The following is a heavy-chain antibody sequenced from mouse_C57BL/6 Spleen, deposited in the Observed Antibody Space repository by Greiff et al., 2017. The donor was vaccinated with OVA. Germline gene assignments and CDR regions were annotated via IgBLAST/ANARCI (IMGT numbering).Heavy chain of an antibody. CDR2: IDPSDSYT. Sequence: QVQLQQPGAELVMPGASVKLSCKASGYTFTSYWMHWVKQRPGQGLEWIGKIDPSDSYTNYNQKFKGKSTLTVDKSSSTAYMQLSSLTSEDSAVYYCARGNYYSNYPSYFDVWGTGTTVTVSS. J-gene: IGHJ1*03. CDR3: ARGNYYSNYPSYFDV. V-gene: IGHV1-69*01. CDR1: GYTFTSYW. D-gene: IGHD2-5*01.